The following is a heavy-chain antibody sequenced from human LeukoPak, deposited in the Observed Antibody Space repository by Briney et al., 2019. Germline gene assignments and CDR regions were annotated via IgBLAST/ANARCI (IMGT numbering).Heavy chain of an antibody. CDR3: AREGPRGNSKFDY. CDR2: ITWNSHSI. CDR1: GFTFDDYD. V-gene: IGHV3-9*01. Sequence: PGGSLRLSRAASGFTFDDYDMHWVRQAPGKGLEWVSGITWNSHSIAYADSVKGRFTISRDNAKNSLYLQMNSLRAEDTAIYYCAREGPRGNSKFDYWGQGTLVTVSS. D-gene: IGHD2/OR15-2a*01. J-gene: IGHJ4*02.